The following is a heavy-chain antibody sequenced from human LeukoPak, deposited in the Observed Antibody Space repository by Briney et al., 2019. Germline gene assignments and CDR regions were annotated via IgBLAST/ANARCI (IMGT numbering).Heavy chain of an antibody. Sequence: GGSLRLSCADSGFTFTNAWMSWVRQAPGKGLEWIGRIKSKTDGETTNYDEPGRGRFTISRDDTKSAVYLQMNSLKIEETAVYYCTTDLGTYYHCSQRLSPFDYWGQGTMVTVSS. CDR2: IKSKTDGETT. CDR1: GFTFTNAW. J-gene: IGHJ4*02. V-gene: IGHV3-15*01. D-gene: IGHD3-10*01. CDR3: TTDLGTYYHCSQRLSPFDY.